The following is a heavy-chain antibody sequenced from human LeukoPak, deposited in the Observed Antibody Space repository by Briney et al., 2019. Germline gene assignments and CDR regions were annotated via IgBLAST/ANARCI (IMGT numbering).Heavy chain of an antibody. CDR1: GFTFSSFE. D-gene: IGHD6-13*01. J-gene: IGHJ4*02. CDR3: ARVIGYLDN. V-gene: IGHV3-48*03. CDR2: ISSTGSTI. Sequence: TGGSLRLSCAASGFTFSSFEMKWVRQAPGKGLEWVSYISSTGSTIYYADSVKGRFTISKDNAKNSVYLQMNSLRAEDTAVYYCARVIGYLDNWGQGTLVTVSS.